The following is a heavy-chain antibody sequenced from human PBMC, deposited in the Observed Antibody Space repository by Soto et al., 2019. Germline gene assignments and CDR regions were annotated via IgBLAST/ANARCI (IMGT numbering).Heavy chain of an antibody. J-gene: IGHJ4*02. D-gene: IGHD3-22*01. CDR2: ISAYNGNT. CDR1: GYTFTSYG. Sequence: ASVKVSCKASGYTFTSYGISWVRQAPGQGLEWMGWISAYNGNTNYAQKLQGRVTMTTDTSASTAYMELRSLRSDDTAVYYCARGYYYDSSGYYHLDYWGQGTLVTVSS. V-gene: IGHV1-18*04. CDR3: ARGYYYDSSGYYHLDY.